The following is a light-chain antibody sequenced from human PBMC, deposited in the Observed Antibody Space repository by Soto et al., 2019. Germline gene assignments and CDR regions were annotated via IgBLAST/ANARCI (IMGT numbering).Light chain of an antibody. CDR2: EGS. J-gene: IGLJ3*02. CDR1: SSDVGSYNL. Sequence: QSALTQPASVSGSPGQSITISCTGTSSDVGSYNLVSWYQQHPGKAPKLMIYEGSKRPSGVSNRFSGSKAGNTASRTLSGLQAEDEAYYYCCSYAVSSTWVFGGGTKLTVL. V-gene: IGLV2-23*01. CDR3: CSYAVSSTWV.